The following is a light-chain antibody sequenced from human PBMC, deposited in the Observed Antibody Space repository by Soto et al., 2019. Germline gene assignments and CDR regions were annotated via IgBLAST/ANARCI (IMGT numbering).Light chain of an antibody. CDR1: QSVSSSY. CDR3: QQYGSSWT. CDR2: GAS. Sequence: EIVLTQSPGTLSLSPGERATLSCRASQSVSSSYLAWYQQKPGQAPRLLIYGASSRATGIPDRFSGSGSGTDITLTISRLEPEDVAVYYCQQYGSSWTFGQGTKVEIK. V-gene: IGKV3-20*01. J-gene: IGKJ1*01.